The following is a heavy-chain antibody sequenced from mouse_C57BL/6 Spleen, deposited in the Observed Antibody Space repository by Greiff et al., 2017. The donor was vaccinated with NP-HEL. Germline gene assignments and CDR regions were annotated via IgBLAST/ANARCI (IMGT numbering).Heavy chain of an antibody. V-gene: IGHV1-31*01. J-gene: IGHJ4*01. CDR3: ARRGYYSNYEDYAMDY. CDR1: GYSFTGYY. CDR2: IYPYNGVS. D-gene: IGHD2-5*01. Sequence: VQLQQSGPELVKPGASVKISCKASGYSFTGYYMHWVKQSHGNILDWIGYIYPYNGVSSYNQKFKGKATLTVDKSSSTAYMELRSLTSEDSAVYYCARRGYYSNYEDYAMDYWGQGTSVTVSS.